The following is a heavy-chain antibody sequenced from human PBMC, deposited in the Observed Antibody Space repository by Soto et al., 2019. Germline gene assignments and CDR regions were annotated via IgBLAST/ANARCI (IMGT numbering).Heavy chain of an antibody. CDR3: ARHTRHCSGGSCYSAIYY. Sequence: QVQLQESGPGLVKPSETLSLTCTVSGGSISSYYWSWIRQPPGKGLEWIGYIYYSGSTNYNPSLKSRVTISVDTSKNQFSLKLSCVTAADPAVYYCARHTRHCSGGSCYSAIYYWGQGTLVTVSS. D-gene: IGHD2-15*01. V-gene: IGHV4-59*08. CDR1: GGSISSYY. CDR2: IYYSGST. J-gene: IGHJ4*02.